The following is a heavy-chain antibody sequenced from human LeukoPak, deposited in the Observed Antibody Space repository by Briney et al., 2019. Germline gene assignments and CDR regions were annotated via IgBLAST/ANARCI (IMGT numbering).Heavy chain of an antibody. CDR1: GGSISIGNYY. J-gene: IGHJ3*02. V-gene: IGHV4-30-4*01. CDR3: ARRKI. Sequence: SHTLSLMCTLSGGSISIGNYYCTWIRQPPGKGLEWIGYISYSGSTHYNPSLKSRVPISENTSKNQFSLKLSYVTAADTGVYDCARRKIWGQGTMVTVSS. CDR2: ISYSGST.